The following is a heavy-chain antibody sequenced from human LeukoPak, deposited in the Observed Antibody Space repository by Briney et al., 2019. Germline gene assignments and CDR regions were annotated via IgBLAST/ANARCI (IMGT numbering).Heavy chain of an antibody. Sequence: GGSLRLSCAASGFTFSSYSMNWVRQAPGKGLEWVSSISSSSSYIYYADSVKGRFTISRDNAKNSLYLQMNSLRAEDTAVYYCVRDSYCSGGRCYGDFDYWARGTLVTVSS. D-gene: IGHD2-15*01. CDR3: VRDSYCSGGRCYGDFDY. J-gene: IGHJ4*02. CDR2: ISSSSSYI. CDR1: GFTFSSYS. V-gene: IGHV3-21*01.